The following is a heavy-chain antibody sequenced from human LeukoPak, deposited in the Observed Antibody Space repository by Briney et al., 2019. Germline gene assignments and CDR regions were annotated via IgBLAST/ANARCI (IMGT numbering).Heavy chain of an antibody. V-gene: IGHV3-30*04. J-gene: IGHJ3*02. CDR1: GFTFSSYA. CDR2: ISYDGSNK. Sequence: GGSLRLSCAASGFTFSSYAMHWVRQAPGKGLEWVAVISYDGSNKYYADSVRGRFTISRDNSKNTLYLQMNSLRAEDTAVYYCAREQGAFDIWGQGTMVTVSS. CDR3: AREQGAFDI.